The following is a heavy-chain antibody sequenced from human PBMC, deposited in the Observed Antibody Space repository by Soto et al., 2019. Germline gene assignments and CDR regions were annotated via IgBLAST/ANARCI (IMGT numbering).Heavy chain of an antibody. CDR3: ARERNTIVGAPALFAV. J-gene: IGHJ1*01. Sequence: WETLSLTCTVSGGSISSYYWTWILQPPGKGLEWIGYIYYSGSTNYNPSLKSRVTISVDTSKNQFSLKLSSVTAADTAVYYCARERNTIVGAPALFAVRAQGSFVIVSA. V-gene: IGHV4-59*01. CDR2: IYYSGST. D-gene: IGHD1-26*01. CDR1: GGSISSYY.